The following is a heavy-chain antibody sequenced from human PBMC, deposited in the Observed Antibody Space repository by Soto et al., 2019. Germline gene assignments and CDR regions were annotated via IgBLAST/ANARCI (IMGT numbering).Heavy chain of an antibody. CDR3: AIMGELYYFDY. CDR2: IYYSGST. Sequence: QVQLQESGPGLVKPSQTLSLTCTVSGGSISSGGYYWSWIRQHPGKGLEWIGYIYYSGSTYYNPSLKRRFTISVDTSKNQSSLKLGSVTAADTAVYYCAIMGELYYFDYWGQGTLVTVSS. V-gene: IGHV4-31*03. CDR1: GGSISSGGYY. D-gene: IGHD3-16*01. J-gene: IGHJ4*02.